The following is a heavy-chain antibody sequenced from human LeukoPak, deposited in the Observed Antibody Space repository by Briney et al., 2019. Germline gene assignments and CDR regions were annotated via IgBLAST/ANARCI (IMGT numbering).Heavy chain of an antibody. CDR2: ISGSGGST. J-gene: IGHJ5*02. V-gene: IGHV3-23*01. Sequence: PGGSLRLSCAVSGFTVSSNYMSWVRQAPGKGLEWVSAISGSGGSTYYADSVKGRFTISRDNSKNTLYLQMNSLRAEDTAVYYCAKGDWFDPWGQGTLVTVSS. CDR3: AKGDWFDP. CDR1: GFTVSSNY.